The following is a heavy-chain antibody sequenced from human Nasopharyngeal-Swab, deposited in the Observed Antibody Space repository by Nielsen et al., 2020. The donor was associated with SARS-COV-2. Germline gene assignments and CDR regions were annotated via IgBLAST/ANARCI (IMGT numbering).Heavy chain of an antibody. CDR3: ARESSSGWYGDAFDI. Sequence: PGGSLRLSCAASGFTVSSNYMSWVRQAPGKGLEWVSVIYSGGSTYYADSVKGRFTISRDNSKNTLYLQMNSLRAEDTAVYYCARESSSGWYGDAFDIWGQGTMVTVSS. CDR1: GFTVSSNY. D-gene: IGHD6-19*01. J-gene: IGHJ3*02. CDR2: IYSGGST. V-gene: IGHV3-53*01.